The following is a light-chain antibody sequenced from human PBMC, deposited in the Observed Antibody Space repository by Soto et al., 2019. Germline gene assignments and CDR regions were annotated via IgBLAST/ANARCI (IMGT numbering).Light chain of an antibody. CDR2: RNN. CDR3: QSYDSSLSGSCV. CDR1: ISNFGGNY. V-gene: IGLV1-47*01. J-gene: IGLJ1*01. Sequence: QSVLTQPPSASWTPGQGVTISCSGSISNFGGNYVYWYQQLPGTAPKLLIYRNNLRPSGVPDPFSGSTSGTSASLAISGLRSDDEADYYCQSYDSSLSGSCVFGTGTKVT.